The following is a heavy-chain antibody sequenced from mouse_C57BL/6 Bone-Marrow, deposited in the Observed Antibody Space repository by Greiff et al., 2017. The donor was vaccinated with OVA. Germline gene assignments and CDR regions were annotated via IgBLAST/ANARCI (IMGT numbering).Heavy chain of an antibody. J-gene: IGHJ2*01. CDR3: AYYYGSPYYFDY. CDR1: GYAFSSSW. CDR2: IYPGDGDT. D-gene: IGHD1-1*01. V-gene: IGHV1-82*01. Sequence: LVESGPELVKPGASVKISCKASGYAFSSSWMNWVKQRPGKGLEWIGRIYPGDGDTNYNGKFKGKATLTADKSSSTAYMQLSSLTSEDSAVYFCAYYYGSPYYFDYWGQGTTLTVSS.